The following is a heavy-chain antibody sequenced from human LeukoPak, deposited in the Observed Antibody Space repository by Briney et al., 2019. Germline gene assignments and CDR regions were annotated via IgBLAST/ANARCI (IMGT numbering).Heavy chain of an antibody. CDR3: AKDFAEAWLLCDY. J-gene: IGHJ4*02. CDR2: IRYDGSNK. Sequence: PGRSLRLSCAASGFTFSSYGMHWVRQAPGKGLEWVAFIRYDGSNKYYADSVKGRFTISRDNSKNTLYLQMNSLRAEDTAVYYCAKDFAEAWLLCDYWGQGTLVTVSS. V-gene: IGHV3-30*02. D-gene: IGHD2-2*01. CDR1: GFTFSSYG.